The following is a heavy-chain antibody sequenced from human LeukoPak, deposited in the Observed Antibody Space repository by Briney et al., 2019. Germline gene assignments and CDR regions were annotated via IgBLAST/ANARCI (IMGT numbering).Heavy chain of an antibody. Sequence: ASVKVSCKASGYTFIVYNIHWVRQAPGQGLEWMGWMNPNSGDTNNAQKFQGRITMTRGTSISTAYMELSSLRFDDTAVYYCARGVGSSWFDPWGQGTLVTVSS. V-gene: IGHV1-2*02. D-gene: IGHD2-2*01. CDR3: ARGVGSSWFDP. J-gene: IGHJ5*02. CDR1: GYTFIVYN. CDR2: MNPNSGDT.